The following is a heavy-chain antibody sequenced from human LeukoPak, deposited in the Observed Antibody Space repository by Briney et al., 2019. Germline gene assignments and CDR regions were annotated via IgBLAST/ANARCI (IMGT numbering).Heavy chain of an antibody. CDR3: ARERPSSGLPSDY. D-gene: IGHD3-22*01. CDR2: IYYSGST. Sequence: PSETLSLTCTVSGGSISSVSYYWGWIRQPPGKGLEWIGSIYYSGSTYYNPSLKSRVTISVDTSKKQFSLKLSSVTAADTAVYYCARERPSSGLPSDYWGQGTLVTVSS. J-gene: IGHJ4*02. CDR1: GGSISSVSYY. V-gene: IGHV4-39*07.